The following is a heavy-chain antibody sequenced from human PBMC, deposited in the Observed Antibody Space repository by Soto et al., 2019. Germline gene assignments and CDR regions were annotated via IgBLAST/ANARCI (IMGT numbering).Heavy chain of an antibody. CDR2: ISAYSGNT. CDR1: GYTFTSYG. Sequence: ASVKASCKTSGYTFTSYGISWVRQAPGQGLEWMGWISAYSGNTNYAQKLQGRVTMTTDTSTSTAYMELRSLRSDDTAVYYCARDLAVGLVDYWGQGTLVTVSS. V-gene: IGHV1-18*01. D-gene: IGHD6-19*01. CDR3: ARDLAVGLVDY. J-gene: IGHJ4*02.